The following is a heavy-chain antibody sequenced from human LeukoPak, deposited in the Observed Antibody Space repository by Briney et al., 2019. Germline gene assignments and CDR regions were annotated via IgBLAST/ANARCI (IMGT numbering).Heavy chain of an antibody. Sequence: SETLSLTCTVSGGSISSYYWSWIRQPPGKGLEWIGNIYYTGSTNYNPSLKSRVTISLDTSKNQLSLKLSSVTAADTAVYYCASSNGYSSGWYLPITDYWGQGTLVTVSS. J-gene: IGHJ4*02. CDR3: ASSNGYSSGWYLPITDY. CDR2: IYYTGST. V-gene: IGHV4-59*01. D-gene: IGHD6-19*01. CDR1: GGSISSYY.